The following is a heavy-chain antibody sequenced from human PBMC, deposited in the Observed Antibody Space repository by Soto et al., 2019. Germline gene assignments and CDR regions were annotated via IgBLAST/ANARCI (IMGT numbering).Heavy chain of an antibody. J-gene: IGHJ4*02. V-gene: IGHV3-33*01. CDR1: GFTFSSYG. Sequence: PGGSLRLFCAASGFTFSSYGMHWVRQAPGKGLEWVAVIWYDGSNKYYADSVKGRFTISRDNSKNTLYLQMNSLRAEDTAVYYCARGNLDGPLVSDYWGQGTLVTVSS. CDR2: IWYDGSNK. D-gene: IGHD3-3*01. CDR3: ARGNLDGPLVSDY.